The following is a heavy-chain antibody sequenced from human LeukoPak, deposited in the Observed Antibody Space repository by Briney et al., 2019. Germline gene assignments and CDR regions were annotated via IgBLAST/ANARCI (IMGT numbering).Heavy chain of an antibody. J-gene: IGHJ4*02. CDR2: FIPMLAIA. V-gene: IGHV1-69*04. Sequence: SVKVSCKASGGTFSNYAITWVRQAPGQGLEWMGRFIPMLAIANYAQKFQGRVTVTADKSTSTAYMELSSLRSDDTAVYYCARELYRGFDYWGQGTLVTVSS. CDR3: ARELYRGFDY. D-gene: IGHD1-26*01. CDR1: GGTFSNYA.